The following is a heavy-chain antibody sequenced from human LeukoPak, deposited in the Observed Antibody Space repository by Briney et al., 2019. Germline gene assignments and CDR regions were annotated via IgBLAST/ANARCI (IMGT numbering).Heavy chain of an antibody. Sequence: GGSPRLSCAASGFTVSSNYMSWVRQAPGKGLEWVSVIYSGGSTYYADSVKGRFTISRDNSKNTLYLQMNSLRAEDTAVYYCATLQWQWELFHWGQGTLVTVSS. CDR1: GFTVSSNY. CDR3: ATLQWQWELFH. V-gene: IGHV3-53*01. J-gene: IGHJ4*02. D-gene: IGHD1-26*01. CDR2: IYSGGST.